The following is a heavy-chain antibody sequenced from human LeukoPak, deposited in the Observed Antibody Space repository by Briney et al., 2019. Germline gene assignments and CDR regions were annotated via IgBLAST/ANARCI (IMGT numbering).Heavy chain of an antibody. V-gene: IGHV1-18*01. J-gene: IGHJ4*02. CDR3: ARVVHDIVVVPAAINFDY. CDR2: ISAYNGNT. D-gene: IGHD2-2*01. CDR1: GYTFTSYD. Sequence: ASVKVSCKASGYTFTSYDINWVRQATGQGLEWMGWISAYNGNTNYAQKLQGRVTMTTDTSTSTAYMELRSLRSDDTAVYYCARVVHDIVVVPAAINFDYWGQGTLVTVSS.